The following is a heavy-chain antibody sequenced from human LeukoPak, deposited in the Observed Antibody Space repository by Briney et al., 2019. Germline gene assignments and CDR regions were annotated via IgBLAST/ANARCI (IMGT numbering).Heavy chain of an antibody. Sequence: GGSLRLSCAASGFIFSSYGMHWVRQAPGKGLEWVAFIRNDGSNKNYADSVKGRFTISRDNSKNTLHLQMNSLRAEDTALYYCAKGGQGFDYWGQGTLVTVSS. J-gene: IGHJ4*02. V-gene: IGHV3-30*02. CDR2: IRNDGSNK. CDR3: AKGGQGFDY. CDR1: GFIFSSYG.